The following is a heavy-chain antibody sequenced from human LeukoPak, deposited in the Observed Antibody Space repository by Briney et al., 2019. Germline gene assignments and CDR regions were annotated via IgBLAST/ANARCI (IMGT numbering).Heavy chain of an antibody. CDR2: INPNSGGT. D-gene: IGHD2-2*01. Sequence: ASVKVSCKASGYTCTGYYMHWVRQAPGQGLEWIGWINPNSGGTNYAQKFQGRVTMTRDTSISTAYMELSRLRSDDTAVYYCARAVRDIVVVPAADYYYYYMDVWGKGTTVTVSS. CDR1: GYTCTGYY. CDR3: ARAVRDIVVVPAADYYYYYMDV. J-gene: IGHJ6*03. V-gene: IGHV1-2*02.